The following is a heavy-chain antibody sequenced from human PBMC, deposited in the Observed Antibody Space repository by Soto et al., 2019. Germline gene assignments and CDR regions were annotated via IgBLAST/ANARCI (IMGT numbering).Heavy chain of an antibody. CDR3: ARTKGVVGAKLAYNWFDP. V-gene: IGHV1-18*01. Sequence: GASVKVSCKASGYTFTSYGISCVRQAPGQGLEWMGWISAYNGNTNYAQKLQGRVTMTTDTSTSTAYMELRSLRSDDTAVYYCARTKGVVGAKLAYNWFDPWGQGTLVTVSS. CDR2: ISAYNGNT. J-gene: IGHJ5*02. CDR1: GYTFTSYG. D-gene: IGHD1-26*01.